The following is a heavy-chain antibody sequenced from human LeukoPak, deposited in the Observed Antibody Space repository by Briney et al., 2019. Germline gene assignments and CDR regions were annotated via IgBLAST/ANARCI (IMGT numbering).Heavy chain of an antibody. CDR2: IYYSGST. CDR3: ARDKQPGDY. CDR1: GASISPYY. J-gene: IGHJ4*01. V-gene: IGHV4-59*01. Sequence: SETLSLTCTVSGASISPYYWGWIRQPPGEGLEWIGYIYYSGSTTYNPSLKSRVTISVDTSKNQFSLKLSSVTAADTAVYYCARDKQPGDYWGHGTLVTVSS. D-gene: IGHD5-18*01.